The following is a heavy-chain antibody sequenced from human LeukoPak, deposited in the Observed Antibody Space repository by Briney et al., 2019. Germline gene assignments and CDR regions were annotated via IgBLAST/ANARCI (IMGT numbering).Heavy chain of an antibody. V-gene: IGHV4-30-4*01. CDR1: GGSISSGDYY. CDR2: IYYSGST. D-gene: IGHD2-21*02. Sequence: PSETLSLTCTVSGGSISSGDYYWSWIRQPPGKGLEWIGYIYYSGSTYYNPSLKSRVTISVDTSKNQFSLKLSSVTAADTAVYYCARFVVVAAIGGPMFDYWGQGTPVTVSS. J-gene: IGHJ4*02. CDR3: ARFVVVAAIGGPMFDY.